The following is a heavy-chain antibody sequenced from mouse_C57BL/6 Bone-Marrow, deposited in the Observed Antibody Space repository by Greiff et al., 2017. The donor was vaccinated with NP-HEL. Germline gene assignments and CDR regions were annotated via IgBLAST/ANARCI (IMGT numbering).Heavy chain of an antibody. CDR3: ATYPLYYDGSSYDY. V-gene: IGHV1-22*01. CDR1: GYTFTDYN. D-gene: IGHD1-1*01. CDR2: INPNNGGT. J-gene: IGHJ2*01. Sequence: VQLQQSGPELVKPGASVKMSCKASGYTFTDYNMHWVKQSHGKSLEWIGYINPNNGGTSYNQKFKGKATLTVNKSSSTAYMELRSLTSEDSAVYYCATYPLYYDGSSYDYWGQGTTLTVSS.